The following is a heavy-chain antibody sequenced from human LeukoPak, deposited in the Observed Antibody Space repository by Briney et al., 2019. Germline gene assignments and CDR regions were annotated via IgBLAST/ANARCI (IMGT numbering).Heavy chain of an antibody. Sequence: GGSLRLSCAASGFTLSSYAMSWVRQAPGKGLEWVSAISGSGGSTYYADSVKGRFTISRDNSKNTLYLQMNSLRAEDTAVYYSATDGSGSYYNGWDDYWGQGTLVTVSS. CDR3: ATDGSGSYYNGWDDY. J-gene: IGHJ4*02. CDR2: ISGSGGST. V-gene: IGHV3-23*01. CDR1: GFTLSSYA. D-gene: IGHD3-10*01.